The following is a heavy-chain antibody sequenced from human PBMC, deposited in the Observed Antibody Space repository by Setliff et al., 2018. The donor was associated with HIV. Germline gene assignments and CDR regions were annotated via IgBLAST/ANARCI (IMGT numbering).Heavy chain of an antibody. V-gene: IGHV3-9*01. CDR3: ARASSIAAPGMWWNTYFVYRDV. CDR2: ISWNRGAI. D-gene: IGHD6-13*01. Sequence: PGGSLRLSCAASGFTFDDYAMHWVRQTPGKGLEWVSSISWNRGAIDYAESVKGRFTISRDSATNSPYLRMNSLRADETAVYYCARASSIAAPGMWWNTYFVYRDVWGKGTTFTVSS. J-gene: IGHJ6*03. CDR1: GFTFDDYA.